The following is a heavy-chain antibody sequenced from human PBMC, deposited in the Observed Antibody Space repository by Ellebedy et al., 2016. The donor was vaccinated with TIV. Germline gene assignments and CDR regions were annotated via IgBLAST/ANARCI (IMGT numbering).Heavy chain of an antibody. V-gene: IGHV3-48*02. D-gene: IGHD3-10*01. CDR2: INSGSSTI. J-gene: IGHJ4*02. CDR1: GFTFTTYS. Sequence: PGGSLRLSCAASGFTFTTYSMNWVRQAPGKGLEWVSYINSGSSTIYYADSVKGRFTISRDNAKSSLYLQMNSLRDEDTAVYYCARSPMVRGVITHFDYWGQGTLVTVSS. CDR3: ARSPMVRGVITHFDY.